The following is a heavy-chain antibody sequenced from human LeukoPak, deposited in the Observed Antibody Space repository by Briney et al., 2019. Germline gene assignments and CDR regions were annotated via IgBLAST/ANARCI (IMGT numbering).Heavy chain of an antibody. CDR2: LSYGGTNG. D-gene: IGHD6-19*01. CDR3: AKGLNSGWYGQSFDL. J-gene: IGHJ4*02. V-gene: IGHV3-30*18. CDR1: GFAFSAYG. Sequence: GGSLRLSCAASGFAFSAYGMHWVRQAPGKGLEWVAVLSYGGTNGYYAGSVKGRLTISRDNSKNTLDLQMNSLRAEDTAVYYCAKGLNSGWYGQSFDLGGQGTLVTVSS.